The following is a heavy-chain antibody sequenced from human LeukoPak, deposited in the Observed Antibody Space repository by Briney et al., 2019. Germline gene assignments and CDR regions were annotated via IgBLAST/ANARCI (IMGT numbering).Heavy chain of an antibody. CDR2: IYYTGST. V-gene: IGHV4-39*07. D-gene: IGHD3-10*01. CDR1: GGSISSSSYY. CDR3: ARILSGYGSGKGYLDY. Sequence: SETLSLTCTVSGGSISSSSYYWGWIRQPPGKGLEWIGSIYYTGSTYYNPSLQSRVTISVDTSNNQFSLSLTSVTAADTAVYYCARILSGYGSGKGYLDYWGQGTLVTVSS. J-gene: IGHJ4*02.